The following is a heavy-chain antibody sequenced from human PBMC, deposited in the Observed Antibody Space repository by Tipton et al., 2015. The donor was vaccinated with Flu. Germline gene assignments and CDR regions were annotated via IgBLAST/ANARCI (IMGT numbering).Heavy chain of an antibody. CDR1: GGPFSGYY. V-gene: IGHV4-34*01. D-gene: IGHD3-10*01. J-gene: IGHJ5*02. CDR2: INHSGST. Sequence: TLSLTCAVYGGPFSGYYWSWIRQPPGKGLEWIGEINHSGSTNYNPSLKSRVTISVDTSKNQFSLKLSSVTAADTAVYYCARGRAGPLWFGDRTRAPHLRGWFDPWGQGTLVTVSS. CDR3: ARGRAGPLWFGDRTRAPHLRGWFDP.